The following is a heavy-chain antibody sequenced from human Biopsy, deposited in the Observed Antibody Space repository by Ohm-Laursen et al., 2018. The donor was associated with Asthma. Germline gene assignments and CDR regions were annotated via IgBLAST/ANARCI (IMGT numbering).Heavy chain of an antibody. Sequence: LRLSCTASGFSFSDYFMTWMRQPPGKGLEWVGFIYYSGSTYYNPSLKSRVSISIDTSKNQFSLKLSSVTAADTAVYYCARAQDYYDSRGYYRSFDYWGQGTLVTVSS. CDR2: IYYSGST. D-gene: IGHD3-22*01. CDR1: GFSFSDYF. J-gene: IGHJ4*02. V-gene: IGHV4-31*02. CDR3: ARAQDYYDSRGYYRSFDY.